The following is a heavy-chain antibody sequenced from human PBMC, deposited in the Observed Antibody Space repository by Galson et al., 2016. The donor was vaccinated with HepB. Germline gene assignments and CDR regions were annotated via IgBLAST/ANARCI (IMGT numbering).Heavy chain of an antibody. V-gene: IGHV1-46*01. D-gene: IGHD3-22*01. J-gene: IGHJ4*02. Sequence: SVKVSCKASGYTFTSYYMHWVRQAPGQGLEWMGIINPSRGSTSYAQKFQGRVTMTRDTSTSTVYMELSSLRSEDTAVYYCARDPPHYYDSSGSPNLSFDYWGQGTLVTVSS. CDR1: GYTFTSYY. CDR2: INPSRGST. CDR3: ARDPPHYYDSSGSPNLSFDY.